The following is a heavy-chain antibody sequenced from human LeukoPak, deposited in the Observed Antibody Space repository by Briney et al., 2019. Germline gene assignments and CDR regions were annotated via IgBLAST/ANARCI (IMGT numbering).Heavy chain of an antibody. V-gene: IGHV5-51*01. CDR2: TFPKDSDT. Sequence: GESLKISCSTSGYSFTSYWIAWVRQKPGKGPEWMGVTFPKDSDTRYSPSFERQVIISVDTSTSTAHLQWSSLEASDTAMYFCAKCRDYYDSSGFYTYDVWGQGTMVTV. CDR3: AKCRDYYDSSGFYTYDV. D-gene: IGHD3-22*01. J-gene: IGHJ3*01. CDR1: GYSFTSYW.